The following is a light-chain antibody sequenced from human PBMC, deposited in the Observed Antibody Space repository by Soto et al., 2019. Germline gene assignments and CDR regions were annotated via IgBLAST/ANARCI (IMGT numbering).Light chain of an antibody. CDR3: QQYDAWPLS. CDR2: DAI. J-gene: IGKJ4*01. V-gene: IGKV3-15*01. CDR1: QNIHNH. Sequence: EIVLTQSPGTLSLSPGERATLSCRASQNIHNHMSWFLQKPGQAPRLLMYDAILRAAGIPARLSGSWSGTEFTLTINSLQSEDFALYYCQQYDAWPLSFGGGTKVDIK.